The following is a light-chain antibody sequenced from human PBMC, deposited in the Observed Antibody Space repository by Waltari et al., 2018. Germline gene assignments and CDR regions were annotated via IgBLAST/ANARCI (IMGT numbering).Light chain of an antibody. CDR3: MQGTHWPAFT. Sequence: DVVMTQSPLSLSVTLGQPASIPSRSVKSLVNITGNTSLNWLQQRPGQSPRRLFYKVSNRDPGGPDRFSGSGSGTDFTLKISRVEAEDVGVYYCMQGTHWPAFTFGGGTKVEIK. CDR2: KVS. CDR1: KSLVNITGNTS. J-gene: IGKJ4*01. V-gene: IGKV2-30*01.